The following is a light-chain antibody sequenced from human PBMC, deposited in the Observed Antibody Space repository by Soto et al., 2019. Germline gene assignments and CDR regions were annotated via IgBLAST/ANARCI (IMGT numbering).Light chain of an antibody. Sequence: DIQMTQSPSTLSASVGDRATITCRASQSIRYWLDWFQQKAGKAPKLLIYEASRLESGVPSRISGSGSGTEFTLTISSLQPDDFATYYCQQYTSYPWTFGQGTKVEIK. J-gene: IGKJ1*01. CDR3: QQYTSYPWT. V-gene: IGKV1-5*03. CDR2: EAS. CDR1: QSIRYW.